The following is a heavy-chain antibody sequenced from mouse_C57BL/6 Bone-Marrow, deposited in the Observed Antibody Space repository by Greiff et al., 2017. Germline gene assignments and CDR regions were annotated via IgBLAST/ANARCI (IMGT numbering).Heavy chain of an antibody. V-gene: IGHV1-15*01. Sequence: QVQLKESGAELVRPGASVTLSCKASGYTFTDYEMHWVKQTPVHGLEWIGAIYPETGGTAYNQKFKGKAILTADKSSSTVYMELRSLTSEDSDVYDCTRGYYYGSSYYAMDYWGQGTSVTVSS. CDR3: TRGYYYGSSYYAMDY. J-gene: IGHJ4*01. CDR2: IYPETGGT. CDR1: GYTFTDYE. D-gene: IGHD1-1*01.